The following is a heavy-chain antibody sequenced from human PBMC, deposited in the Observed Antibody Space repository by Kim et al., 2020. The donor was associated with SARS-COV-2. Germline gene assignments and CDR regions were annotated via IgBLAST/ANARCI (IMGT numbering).Heavy chain of an antibody. Sequence: PSVKSRITVSVDTSKNQFSLKRSSVTAADTAVYYCASGADGDYFRNWFDPWGQGTLVTVSS. CDR3: ASGADGDYFRNWFDP. J-gene: IGHJ5*02. V-gene: IGHV4-31*02. D-gene: IGHD4-17*01.